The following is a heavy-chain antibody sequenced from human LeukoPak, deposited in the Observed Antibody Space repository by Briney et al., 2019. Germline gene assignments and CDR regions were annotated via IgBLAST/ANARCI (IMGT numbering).Heavy chain of an antibody. V-gene: IGHV3-30-3*01. CDR3: ARVAPRDGYSLVDY. D-gene: IGHD5-24*01. CDR1: GFIISTYA. Sequence: PGRSLRLSCAASGFIISTYAMYWVRQAPGKGLKWVAAVSYHGTNKYYADSVKGRFTISRDNAKNSLYLQMNSLRAEDTAVYYCARVAPRDGYSLVDYWGQGTLVTVSS. CDR2: VSYHGTNK. J-gene: IGHJ4*02.